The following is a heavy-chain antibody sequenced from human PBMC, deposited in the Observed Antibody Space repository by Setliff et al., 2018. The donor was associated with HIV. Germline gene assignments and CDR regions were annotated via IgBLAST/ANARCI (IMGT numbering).Heavy chain of an antibody. V-gene: IGHV4-34*01. CDR1: GGSFSGFY. CDR2: IYYSGST. CDR3: ASRVYYYDSSGYLREEGFDP. D-gene: IGHD3-22*01. Sequence: KASETLSLTCAVYGGSFSGFYWTFIRQPPGKGLEWIGSIYYSGSTYYNPSLKSRVTISVDTSKNQFSLKLSSVTAADAAVYYCASRVYYYDSSGYLREEGFDPWGQGTLVTVSS. J-gene: IGHJ5*02.